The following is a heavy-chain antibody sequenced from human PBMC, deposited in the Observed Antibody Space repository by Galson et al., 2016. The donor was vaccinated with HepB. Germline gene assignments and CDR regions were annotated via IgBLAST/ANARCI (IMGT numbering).Heavy chain of an antibody. V-gene: IGHV3-23*01. CDR1: GFTFRSSA. CDR2: ITGSGDTT. Sequence: SLRLSCAASGFTFRSSAMSWVRQAPGRGLEWVSTITGSGDTTHYADSVKGRFTISRDNSKNTLYLQMNSLRAEETALYYCARDRYPYCAGDCYSPDAFDIWGQGTMITVS. D-gene: IGHD2-21*02. J-gene: IGHJ3*02. CDR3: ARDRYPYCAGDCYSPDAFDI.